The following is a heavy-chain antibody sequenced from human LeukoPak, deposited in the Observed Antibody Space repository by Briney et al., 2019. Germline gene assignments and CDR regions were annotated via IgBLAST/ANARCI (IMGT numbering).Heavy chain of an antibody. CDR3: AKSTLATPFYSNFDY. J-gene: IGHJ4*02. V-gene: IGHV3-30*18. CDR2: ISYDGSNK. D-gene: IGHD1-26*01. CDR1: GFTFSSYG. Sequence: GGSLRLSCAASGFTFSSYGMHWVRQAPGKGLEWVAVISYDGSNKYYADSVKGRFTISRDNSKNTLYLQMNSLRAADTAVYYCAKSTLATPFYSNFDYWGQGTLVTVSS.